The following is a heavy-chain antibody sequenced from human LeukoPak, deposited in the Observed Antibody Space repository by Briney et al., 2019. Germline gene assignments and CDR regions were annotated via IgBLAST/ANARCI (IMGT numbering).Heavy chain of an antibody. CDR1: GGSFSGYY. D-gene: IGHD3-16*01. Sequence: PSETLSLTCAVYGGSFSGYYWSWIRQPPGKGLEWIGEINHSGSTNYNPSLKSRVTISVDTSKNQFSLKLSSVTAADAAVYYCARHTSGSKKRGYFDYWGQGTLVTVSS. V-gene: IGHV4-34*01. J-gene: IGHJ4*02. CDR2: INHSGST. CDR3: ARHTSGSKKRGYFDY.